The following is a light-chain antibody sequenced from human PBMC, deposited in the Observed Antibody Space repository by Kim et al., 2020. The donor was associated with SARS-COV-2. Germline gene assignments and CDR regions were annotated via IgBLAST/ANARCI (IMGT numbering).Light chain of an antibody. Sequence: VTPGQQASITCFEEKLGDKKVCWYQQKAGQSPVLVIYQDTKRPSGIPERFSGSNSGDTATLTMSGTLTMDEADYYCQAWDSNAAVFGTGTKVTVL. CDR2: QDT. V-gene: IGLV3-1*01. CDR1: KLGDKK. J-gene: IGLJ1*01. CDR3: QAWDSNAAV.